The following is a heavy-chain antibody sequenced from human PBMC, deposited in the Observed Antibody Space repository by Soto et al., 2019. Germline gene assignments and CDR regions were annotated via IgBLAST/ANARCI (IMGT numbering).Heavy chain of an antibody. CDR3: AKSNWFDP. V-gene: IGHV3-74*01. J-gene: IGHJ5*02. Sequence: VGSHRLSSTASGFTCIDYWMNWVRQAPGKGLVWVSRIDSDGSSTSYADSVKGRFTISRDNAKNTLYLQMNSLRAEDTAVYYCAKSNWFDPWGQGSLVTVSS. CDR1: GFTCIDYW. CDR2: IDSDGSST.